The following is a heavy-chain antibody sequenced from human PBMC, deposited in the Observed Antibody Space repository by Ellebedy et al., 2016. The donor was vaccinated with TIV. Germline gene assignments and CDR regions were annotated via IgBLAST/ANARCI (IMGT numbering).Heavy chain of an antibody. V-gene: IGHV3-72*01. CDR1: GFTFSDHC. J-gene: IGHJ4*02. D-gene: IGHD4-23*01. CDR2: IRSRAFGGTA. CDR3: ARGASNSVTRDY. Sequence: GESLKISCAASGFTFSDHCMDWVRQAPGKGLEWVGFIRSRAFGGTAEYAASVKGRFTISRDDSVNSLYLEMNSLKTADTAVYYCARGASNSVTRDYWGQGILVTVSS.